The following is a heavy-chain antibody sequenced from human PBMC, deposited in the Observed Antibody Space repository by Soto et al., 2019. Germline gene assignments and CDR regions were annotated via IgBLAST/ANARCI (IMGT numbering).Heavy chain of an antibody. V-gene: IGHV4-31*03. Sequence: SETLSLTCTVSGGSISSGGYYWSWIRQHPGKGLEWIGYIYYSGSTYYNPSLKSRVTISVDTSKNQFSLKLSSVTAADTAVYYCATERWLQLDYWGQGTLVTVSS. CDR2: IYYSGST. CDR3: ATERWLQLDY. D-gene: IGHD5-12*01. J-gene: IGHJ4*02. CDR1: GGSISSGGYY.